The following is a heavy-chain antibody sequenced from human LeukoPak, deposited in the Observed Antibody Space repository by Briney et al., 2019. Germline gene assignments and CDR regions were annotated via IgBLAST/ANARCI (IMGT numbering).Heavy chain of an antibody. D-gene: IGHD2-15*01. J-gene: IGHJ4*02. CDR2: ISGRGGST. CDR3: AKGRYCSGGSCYSVSDY. Sequence: QPGGSLRLSCAASGFTFSSHAMSWVRQAPGKGLEWVSAISGRGGSTYYADSVKGRFTISRDNYKNTLYLQMNSLRAEDTAVYYCAKGRYCSGGSCYSVSDYWGQGTLVTVSS. CDR1: GFTFSSHA. V-gene: IGHV3-23*01.